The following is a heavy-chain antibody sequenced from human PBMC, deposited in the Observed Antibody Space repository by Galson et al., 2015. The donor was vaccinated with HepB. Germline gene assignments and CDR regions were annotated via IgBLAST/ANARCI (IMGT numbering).Heavy chain of an antibody. D-gene: IGHD3-22*01. CDR2: IRTKADSYAT. J-gene: IGHJ5*02. CDR3: ARVDLYDSSGWWNGQRFDP. CDR1: GFAFSDST. V-gene: IGHV3-73*01. Sequence: SLRLSCAASGFAFSDSTMHWVRQASGKGLEWVGHIRTKADSYATAYAASVKGGFTISRDDSKNTLYLQMNSLRAEDTAVYYCARVDLYDSSGWWNGQRFDPWGQGTLVTVSS.